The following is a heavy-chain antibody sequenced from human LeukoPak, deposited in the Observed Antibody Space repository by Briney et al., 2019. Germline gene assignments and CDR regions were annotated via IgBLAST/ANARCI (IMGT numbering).Heavy chain of an antibody. CDR2: ISSSSSYI. V-gene: IGHV3-21*01. J-gene: IGHJ4*02. D-gene: IGHD3-3*01. Sequence: GGSLRLSCAASGFTFGSYSMNWVRQAPGKGLEWVSSISSSSSYIYYADSVKGRFTISRDNAKNSLYLQMNSLRAEDTAVYYCARDSSFGVVVLYYFDYWGQGTLVTVSS. CDR1: GFTFGSYS. CDR3: ARDSSFGVVVLYYFDY.